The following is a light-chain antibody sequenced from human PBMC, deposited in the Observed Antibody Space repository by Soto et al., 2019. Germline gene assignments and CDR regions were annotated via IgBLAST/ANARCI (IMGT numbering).Light chain of an antibody. Sequence: EIVLTQSPGTLSLSPGERATLSCRASQSVSSSYLAWYQQKPGQALRLLIYGASSWATGIPDRFSGSGSGTDFTLTISRLEPEDFAVYYCQQYCSSPITFGQGTRLEIK. J-gene: IGKJ5*01. CDR1: QSVSSSY. CDR3: QQYCSSPIT. CDR2: GAS. V-gene: IGKV3-20*01.